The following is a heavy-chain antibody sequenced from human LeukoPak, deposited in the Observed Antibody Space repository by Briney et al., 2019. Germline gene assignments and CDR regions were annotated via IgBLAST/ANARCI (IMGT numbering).Heavy chain of an antibody. D-gene: IGHD5-24*01. CDR2: IRSKANSYAT. J-gene: IGHJ4*02. V-gene: IGHV3-73*01. CDR3: TTRDGYNDY. CDR1: GYTFSSYA. Sequence: GGSLRLSCAPSGYTFSSYAMHWVRQASGKGLEWVGRIRSKANSYATAYAASVKGRFTISSDDSKNTAYLQMNSLKAEDTAVYYCTTRDGYNDYWGQGTLVTVSS.